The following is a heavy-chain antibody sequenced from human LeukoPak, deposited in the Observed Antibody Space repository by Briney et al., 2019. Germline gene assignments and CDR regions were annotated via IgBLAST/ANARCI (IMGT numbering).Heavy chain of an antibody. CDR1: GASINSYY. D-gene: IGHD1-26*01. V-gene: IGHV4-4*07. CDR2: SYISGST. CDR3: ARDHELGF. J-gene: IGHJ4*02. Sequence: PSETLSLTCTVSGASINSYYWNWIRQPAGKGLEWIGRSYISGSTDYNPSLKSRVTVSVDTSKNQFSLKLTSVTAADTAVYYCARDHELGFWGQGTLVTVPS.